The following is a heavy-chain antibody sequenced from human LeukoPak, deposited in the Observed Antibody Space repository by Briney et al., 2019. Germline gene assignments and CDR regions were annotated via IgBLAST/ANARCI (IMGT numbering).Heavy chain of an antibody. CDR2: INHSGST. D-gene: IGHD5-24*01. Sequence: PSETLSLTCAVYGGSFSGYYWSWIRQPPGKGLEWIGEINHSGSTNYNPSLKSRVTISVDTSKNQFSLKLSSVTAADTAVYYCARRGRWLHFLTYWGQGTLVTVSS. V-gene: IGHV4-34*01. CDR3: ARRGRWLHFLTY. J-gene: IGHJ4*02. CDR1: GGSFSGYY.